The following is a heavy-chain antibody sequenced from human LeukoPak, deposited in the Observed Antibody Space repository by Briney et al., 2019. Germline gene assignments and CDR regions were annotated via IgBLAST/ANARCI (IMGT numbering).Heavy chain of an antibody. CDR2: ISTYNGDT. J-gene: IGHJ4*02. V-gene: IGHV1-18*01. D-gene: IGHD6-19*01. Sequence: ASVKVSCKASGYTFTRYAITWVRQAPGQGLEWMGWISTYNGDTKYAQNLQGRVTLTTDTSTATAYMELRSLRSDDTAVYYCKRDPSNTCGWNPYFDHWGQGTLVTVSS. CDR3: KRDPSNTCGWNPYFDH. CDR1: GYTFTRYA.